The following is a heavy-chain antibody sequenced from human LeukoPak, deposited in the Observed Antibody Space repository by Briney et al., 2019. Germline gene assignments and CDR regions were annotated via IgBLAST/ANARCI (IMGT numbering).Heavy chain of an antibody. CDR3: ARGSNYYGMDV. V-gene: IGHV3-21*01. Sequence: GGSLRLSCAASGFTFSSYGMHRVRQAPGKGLEWVSSTSSSSSYIYYADSVKGRFTISRDNAKNSLYLQMNSLRAEDTAVYYCARGSNYYGMDVWGQGTTVTVSS. D-gene: IGHD4-11*01. J-gene: IGHJ6*02. CDR2: TSSSSSYI. CDR1: GFTFSSYG.